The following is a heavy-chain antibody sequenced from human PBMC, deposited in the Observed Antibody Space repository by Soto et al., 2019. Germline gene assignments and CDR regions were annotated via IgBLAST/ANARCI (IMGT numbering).Heavy chain of an antibody. CDR2: ISAYNGNT. D-gene: IGHD5-12*01. CDR3: ARDREWLRSPYYDGMDV. Sequence: QVQLVQSGAEVKKPGASVKVSCKASGYTFTSYGISWVRQAPGQGLEWMGWISAYNGNTNYAQKLQGRVTMTTDTSTSTAYRELRSLRSDDTAVYYCARDREWLRSPYYDGMDVWGQGTTVTVSS. J-gene: IGHJ6*02. CDR1: GYTFTSYG. V-gene: IGHV1-18*01.